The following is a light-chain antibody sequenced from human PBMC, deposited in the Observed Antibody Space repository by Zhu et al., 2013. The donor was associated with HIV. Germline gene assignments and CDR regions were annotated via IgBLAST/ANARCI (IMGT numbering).Light chain of an antibody. CDR2: INSDGSQ. J-gene: IGLJ3*02. CDR3: QTWFTAIVV. V-gene: IGLV4-69*01. Sequence: VLTQPPSASASLGESVKLTCTLSSGHTNYAIAWHQHQAQRGPRFLMKINSDGSQVRGDGIPDRFSGSTSGAERYLTISSLQSEDEADYYCQTWFTAIVVFGGGTKLTVL. CDR1: SGHTNYA.